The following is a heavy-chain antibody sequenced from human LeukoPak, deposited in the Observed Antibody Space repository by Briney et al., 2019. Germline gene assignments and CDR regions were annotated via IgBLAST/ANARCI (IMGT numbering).Heavy chain of an antibody. CDR3: ARLRGGRVATIAYYYYYYMDV. J-gene: IGHJ6*03. CDR2: ISSSSSYI. CDR1: GFTFSSYS. D-gene: IGHD5-12*01. V-gene: IGHV3-21*01. Sequence: GGSLRLSCAASGFTFSSYSMNWVRQAPGKGLEWVSSISSSSSYIYYADPVKGRFTISRDNAKNSLYLQTNSLRAEDTAVYYCARLRGGRVATIAYYYYYYMDVWGKGTTVTISS.